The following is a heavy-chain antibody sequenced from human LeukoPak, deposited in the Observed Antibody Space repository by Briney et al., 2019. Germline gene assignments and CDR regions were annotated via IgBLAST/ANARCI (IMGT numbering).Heavy chain of an antibody. J-gene: IGHJ4*02. CDR2: ISVDNGHT. V-gene: IGHV1-18*01. Sequence: ASVKVSCKASGYTFSNYGISWVRQAPGQGLEWMGWISVDNGHTNYAQKVQGRVTMTADTSTSTAYMELRNLRSDDTAVYYCARWGYSSGWFCGVDDWGQGTLVTVSS. D-gene: IGHD6-19*01. CDR3: ARWGYSSGWFCGVDD. CDR1: GYTFSNYG.